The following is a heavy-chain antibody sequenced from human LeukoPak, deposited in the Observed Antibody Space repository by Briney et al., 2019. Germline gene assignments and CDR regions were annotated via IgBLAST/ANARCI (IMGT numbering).Heavy chain of an antibody. V-gene: IGHV3-7*01. CDR2: IKYDGNEM. D-gene: IGHD5-24*01. J-gene: IGHJ4*02. CDR1: GLTFSSYW. Sequence: PGGSLRLSCAASGLTFSSYWMSWVRQAPGKGPEWVANIKYDGNEMYYVDSVKGRFSISRDNAKNLLYLQMNSLRAEDTAVYYCARDYGSGDGYNPSPFDYWGQGTLVTVSS. CDR3: ARDYGSGDGYNPSPFDY.